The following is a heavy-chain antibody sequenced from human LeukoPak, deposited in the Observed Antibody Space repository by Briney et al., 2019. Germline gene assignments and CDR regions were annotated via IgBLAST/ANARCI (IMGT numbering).Heavy chain of an antibody. Sequence: ASVNVSCKASGYTFTSYGISWVRQAPGQGLEWMGWVSTNNGNTNYAQKLQGRVTMTTDTSTSTAYMELRSLRSDDTAVYYCARFSLRFKDWFDPWGQGTLVTVSS. J-gene: IGHJ5*02. CDR2: VSTNNGNT. CDR1: GYTFTSYG. V-gene: IGHV1-18*01. D-gene: IGHD3-3*01. CDR3: ARFSLRFKDWFDP.